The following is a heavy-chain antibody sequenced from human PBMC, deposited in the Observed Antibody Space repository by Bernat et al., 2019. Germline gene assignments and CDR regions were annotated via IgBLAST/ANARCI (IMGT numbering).Heavy chain of an antibody. V-gene: IGHV3-23*01. CDR1: GFAFSTYA. CDR2: ISATSDTT. CDR3: ARAGKPPDYYDSSGYSDY. D-gene: IGHD3-22*01. J-gene: IGHJ4*02. Sequence: EVQLLESGGGLVQPGGSLRLSCAASGFAFSTYAMNWVRQAPGKGLEWVSSISATSDTTHYAASVKGRFVISRDNSKNTLYLQMNSLRAEDTAVYYCARAGKPPDYYDSSGYSDYWGQGTLVTVSS.